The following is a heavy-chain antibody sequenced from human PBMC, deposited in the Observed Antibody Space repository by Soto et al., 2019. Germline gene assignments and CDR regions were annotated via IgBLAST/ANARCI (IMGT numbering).Heavy chain of an antibody. CDR1: GFTFSSYS. CDR3: ARVVPRDRGWFDP. V-gene: IGHV3-21*01. J-gene: IGHJ5*02. CDR2: ISSSSSYI. Sequence: PGGSLRLSCAASGFTFSSYSMNWVRQAPGEGLEWVSSISSSSSYIYYADSVKGRFTISRDNAKNSLYLQMNSLRAEDTAVYYCARVVPRDRGWFDPWGQVTLVTVSS.